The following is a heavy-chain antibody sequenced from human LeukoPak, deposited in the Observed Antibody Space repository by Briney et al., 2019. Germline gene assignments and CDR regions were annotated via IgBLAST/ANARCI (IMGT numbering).Heavy chain of an antibody. D-gene: IGHD2-15*01. CDR3: AREHSWLSQTLPGDS. J-gene: IGHJ4*02. CDR1: GGCIKSSDYY. Sequence: SETLSLTCSVSGGCIKSSDYYWAWIRQPPGKGLEWVGTIYYNEATQYNPSLKSRVTISVDTSKNQFSLRLSSVTAADTAVYFCAREHSWLSQTLPGDSWGQRILVTVPS. CDR2: IYYNEAT. V-gene: IGHV4-39*07.